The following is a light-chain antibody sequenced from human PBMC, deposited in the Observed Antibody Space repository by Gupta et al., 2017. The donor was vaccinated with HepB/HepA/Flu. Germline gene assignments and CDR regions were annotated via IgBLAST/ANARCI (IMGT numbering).Light chain of an antibody. CDR2: AAY. V-gene: IGKV1-39*01. CDR1: QSISSY. Sequence: DIQMTQSPSPLSASVGDRVTITCRASQSISSYLNWYQQKPGKAPKLLIYAAYNLQSGVPSRFSGSGSGTDFTLTISSLQPEDFATYYCQQSYSTPPFTFGPGTKVDVK. J-gene: IGKJ3*01. CDR3: QQSYSTPPFT.